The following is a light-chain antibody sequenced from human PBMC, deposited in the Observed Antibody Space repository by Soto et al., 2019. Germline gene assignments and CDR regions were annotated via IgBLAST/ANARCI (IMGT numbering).Light chain of an antibody. Sequence: EIVLTQSPGTLSLSPGGRATLSCRASQSVRSSYLAWYQQRPGQAPRLLIFGASFRATGIPDRFSGSGSGNDFPFTNRQLEAGYFAGDYLQHYGRPVTFGGGTKVEIK. V-gene: IGKV3-20*01. J-gene: IGKJ4*01. CDR2: GAS. CDR1: QSVRSSY. CDR3: QHYGRPVT.